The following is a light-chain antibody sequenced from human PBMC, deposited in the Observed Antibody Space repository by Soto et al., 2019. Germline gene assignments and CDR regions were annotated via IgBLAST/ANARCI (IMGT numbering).Light chain of an antibody. J-gene: IGKJ1*01. CDR1: QSVSNNY. Sequence: EIVLTQSPGTLSLSPGERATLSCRASQSVSNNYLAWYQQKPGQAPRLLIYGASSRATGITDRFSGSGPGTDFTLTISRLDPEDFAVYYCQQYGSSSWTFGQGTKVDIK. CDR2: GAS. CDR3: QQYGSSSWT. V-gene: IGKV3-20*01.